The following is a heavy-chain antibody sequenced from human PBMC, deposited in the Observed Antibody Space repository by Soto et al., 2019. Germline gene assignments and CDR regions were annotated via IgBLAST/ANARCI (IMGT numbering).Heavy chain of an antibody. J-gene: IGHJ6*02. CDR1: GFTFSSYA. D-gene: IGHD3-9*01. CDR2: ISGSGGST. V-gene: IGHV3-23*01. Sequence: PGGSLRLSCAASGFTFSSYAMSWVRQAPGKGLEWVSAISGSGGSTYYADSVKGRFTISRDNSKNTLYLQMNSLRAEDTAVYYCAKDSPYFDWLPEAYYYYGMDVWGQGTTVTVSS. CDR3: AKDSPYFDWLPEAYYYYGMDV.